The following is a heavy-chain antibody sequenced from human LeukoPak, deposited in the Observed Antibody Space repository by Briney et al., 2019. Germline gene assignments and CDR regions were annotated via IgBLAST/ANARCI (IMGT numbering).Heavy chain of an antibody. Sequence: GASVKVSCKAAGYTFTSYGISWVREAPGQGREWMGGISAYNGNTNYAHKLECRVNMTPDTSTRTAYMELRSLRSDDKAAYYCARDPGSALQYCGGDCYSEPFAIWGQGKMVTVSS. CDR2: ISAYNGNT. D-gene: IGHD2-21*02. CDR1: GYTFTSYG. V-gene: IGHV1-18*01. J-gene: IGHJ3*02. CDR3: ARDPGSALQYCGGDCYSEPFAI.